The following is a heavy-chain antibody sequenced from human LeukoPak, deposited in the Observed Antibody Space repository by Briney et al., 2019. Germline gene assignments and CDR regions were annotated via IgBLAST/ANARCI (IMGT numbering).Heavy chain of an antibody. V-gene: IGHV3-11*04. CDR3: ARYLGLGWLDP. Sequence: PGGSLRLSCAASGFTFSDNYITWIRQAPGKGLEWVSHISSSGSTIYYLDSLKGRFTIPRDNAKTSLYLQMNSLRAEDTAVYYCARYLGLGWLDPWGQGTLVTASS. D-gene: IGHD3-16*01. J-gene: IGHJ5*02. CDR1: GFTFSDNY. CDR2: ISSSGSTI.